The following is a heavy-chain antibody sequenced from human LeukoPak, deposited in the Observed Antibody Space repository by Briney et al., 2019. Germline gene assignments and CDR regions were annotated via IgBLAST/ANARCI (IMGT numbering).Heavy chain of an antibody. J-gene: IGHJ4*02. Sequence: GGSLRLSCAASGFTFSSYAMSWVRQTPGKGLEWVSAISVGGGSTYYADSVKGRFTISRDDSENMLFLQMNSLRGEDTAVYYCAKRVGYSSGYFDYWGQGTLVTVSS. D-gene: IGHD6-19*01. CDR1: GFTFSSYA. V-gene: IGHV3-23*01. CDR2: ISVGGGST. CDR3: AKRVGYSSGYFDY.